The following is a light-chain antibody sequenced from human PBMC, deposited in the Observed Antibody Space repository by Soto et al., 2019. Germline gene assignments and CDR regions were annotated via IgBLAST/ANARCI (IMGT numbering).Light chain of an antibody. CDR2: GAS. CDR3: QHYGTSQGLFT. CDR1: QSVSNSY. V-gene: IGKV3-20*01. J-gene: IGKJ3*01. Sequence: EIVLTQSTGTLSLSPGERATLSCSASQSVSNSYLAWYQQKHGQAPRLLIYGASSRATGIPDRFSGSGSGTDFTLTISRLEPEDFAVYYCQHYGTSQGLFTFGPGTKVDIK.